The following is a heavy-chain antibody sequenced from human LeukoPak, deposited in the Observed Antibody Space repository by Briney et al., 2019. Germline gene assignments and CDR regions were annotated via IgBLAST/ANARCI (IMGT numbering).Heavy chain of an antibody. V-gene: IGHV4-39*01. J-gene: IGHJ4*02. D-gene: IGHD6-25*01. CDR2: IYFSGST. CDR1: SGSISGSTYY. Sequence: AETLSLTCTVSSGSISGSTYYWGWIRQPPGKGLEWIGSIYFSGSTYYNPSLKSRVTISVDTSKNQFSLNLNSVTAADTAVYYCGAALREGSIAAAPYWGQGTLVTVSS. CDR3: GAALREGSIAAAPY.